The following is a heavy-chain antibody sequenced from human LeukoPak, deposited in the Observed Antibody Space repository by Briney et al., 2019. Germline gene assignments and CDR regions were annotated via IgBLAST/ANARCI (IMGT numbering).Heavy chain of an antibody. CDR1: GGSISSSSYY. D-gene: IGHD3-10*01. CDR3: ARLRVRGAIVDY. CDR2: IYYSGRT. Sequence: SETLSLTCTVSGGSISSSSYYWGWLRQPPGTGSVRIGSIYYSGRTHYNPSLKSRVTITVDTSKNQFSLKMSSVAAADTAVYYCARLRVRGAIVDYWGQGTLITVSS. J-gene: IGHJ4*02. V-gene: IGHV4-39*01.